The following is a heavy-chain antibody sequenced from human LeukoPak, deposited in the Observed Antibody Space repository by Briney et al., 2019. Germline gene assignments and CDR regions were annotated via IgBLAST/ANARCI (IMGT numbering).Heavy chain of an antibody. V-gene: IGHV1-2*02. Sequence: ASVKVSCKASGGTFSSYAISWVRQAPGQGLEWMGWINPNSGGTNYAQKFQGRVTMTRDTSISTAYMELSRLRSDDTAVYYCARDRGYCSGGSCFDAFDIWGQGTMVTVSS. J-gene: IGHJ3*02. CDR1: GGTFSSYA. CDR3: ARDRGYCSGGSCFDAFDI. CDR2: INPNSGGT. D-gene: IGHD2-15*01.